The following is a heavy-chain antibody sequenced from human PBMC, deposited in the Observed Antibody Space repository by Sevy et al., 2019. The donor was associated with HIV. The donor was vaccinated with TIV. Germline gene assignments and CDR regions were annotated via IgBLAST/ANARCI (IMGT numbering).Heavy chain of an antibody. CDR2: ISPYSGDT. J-gene: IGHJ4*02. D-gene: IGHD2-2*01. CDR1: GYKFRSYG. CDR3: ARDKPQGVVIIPGSMWGGIDH. Sequence: ASVKVSCRVSGYKFRSYGISWVRQAPGQGLEWMGWISPYSGDTDFAQKFKDRVSMTSDTSTSTAYMELRSLRSDDTAVYYCARDKPQGVVIIPGSMWGGIDHSGQGTMVTVSS. V-gene: IGHV1-18*04.